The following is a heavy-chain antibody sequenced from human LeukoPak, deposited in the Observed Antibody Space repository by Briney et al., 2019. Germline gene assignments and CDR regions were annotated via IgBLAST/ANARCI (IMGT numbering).Heavy chain of an antibody. Sequence: PSETLSLTCTVSGGSISSYYWSWIRQPPGKGLEWIGYIYYSGSTNYNPSLKSRVTISVDTSKNQFSLKLSSVTAADTAVYYCARGSEWVAPDAFDIWGQGTMVTVSS. CDR2: IYYSGST. D-gene: IGHD2-15*01. J-gene: IGHJ3*02. V-gene: IGHV4-59*01. CDR3: ARGSEWVAPDAFDI. CDR1: GGSISSYY.